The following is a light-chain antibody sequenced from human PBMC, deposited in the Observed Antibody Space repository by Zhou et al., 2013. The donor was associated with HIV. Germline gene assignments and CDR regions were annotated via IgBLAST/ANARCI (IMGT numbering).Light chain of an antibody. J-gene: IGLJ3*02. CDR1: SSDVGSYNL. CDR3: CSYAGSSTWV. Sequence: QSALTQPASVSGSPGQPITISCTGTSSDVGSYNLVSWYQQHPGKAPKLMIYEVSKRPSGVSNRFSGSKSGNTASLTISGLQAEDEADYCCCSYAGSSTWVFGGGTKLTVL. V-gene: IGLV2-23*02. CDR2: EVS.